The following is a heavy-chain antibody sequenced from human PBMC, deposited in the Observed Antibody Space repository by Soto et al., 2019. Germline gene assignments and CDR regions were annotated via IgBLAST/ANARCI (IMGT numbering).Heavy chain of an antibody. CDR3: AHASHGSSVFDY. D-gene: IGHD6-6*01. V-gene: IGHV2-5*02. CDR1: GFSLSNSGVG. CDR2: IYWDDDK. J-gene: IGHJ4*02. Sequence: QITLKESGPTLVKPTQTLTLTCTFSGFSLSNSGVGVGWIRQPPGKALEWLALIYWDDDKRYSPSLKSRLTITKNTSKNQVVLTMTNMDPVNTATYYCAHASHGSSVFDYWGQGTLVTVSS.